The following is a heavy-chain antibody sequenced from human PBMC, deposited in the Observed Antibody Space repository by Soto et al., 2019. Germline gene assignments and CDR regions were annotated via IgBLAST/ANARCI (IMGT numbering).Heavy chain of an antibody. J-gene: IGHJ4*02. CDR1: GFTFSSYA. D-gene: IGHD3-22*01. V-gene: IGHV3-23*01. CDR3: EKTLYYYDTSGYQ. CDR2: ISGSGYST. Sequence: EVQLLESGGGLVQPGGSLRLSCAASGFTFSSYAMRWVRQAPGEGLEWVSAISGSGYSTYYADSVKGRFTISRDNSKTTRYLPMNSLRAEDTAVYYCEKTLYYYDTSGYQWGQGTLVTVSS.